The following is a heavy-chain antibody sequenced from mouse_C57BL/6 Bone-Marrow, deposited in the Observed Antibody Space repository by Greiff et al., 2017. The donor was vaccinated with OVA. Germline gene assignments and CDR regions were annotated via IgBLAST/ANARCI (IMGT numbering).Heavy chain of an antibody. J-gene: IGHJ2*01. CDR2: IYPGNSDT. Sequence: VHVKQSGPVLARPGASVKMSCKTSGYTFTSYWMHWGKQRPGQGVEWIGAIYPGNSDTSYNQKFKGKAKLTAVTSASTAYMELSSLTNEDSAVYYCTHGNFHFDYWGQGTTLTVSS. CDR3: THGNFHFDY. V-gene: IGHV1-5*01. CDR1: GYTFTSYW.